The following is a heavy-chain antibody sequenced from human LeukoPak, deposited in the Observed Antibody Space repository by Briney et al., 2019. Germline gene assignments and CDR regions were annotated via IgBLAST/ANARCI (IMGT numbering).Heavy chain of an antibody. J-gene: IGHJ2*01. CDR2: IYSDGST. CDR1: GFTVSSNY. Sequence: GGSLRLSCAASGFTVSSNYMNWVRQAPGKGLEWVSVIYSDGSTYYADSVKGRFTISRDNSKNTLYLQMNSLRAEDTAVYYCVTVTTTFDWYFDLWGRGTLVTVSS. D-gene: IGHD4-17*01. CDR3: VTVTTTFDWYFDL. V-gene: IGHV3-53*01.